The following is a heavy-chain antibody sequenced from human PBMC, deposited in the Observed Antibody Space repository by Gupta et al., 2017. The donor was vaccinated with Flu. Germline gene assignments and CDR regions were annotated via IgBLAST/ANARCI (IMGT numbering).Heavy chain of an antibody. D-gene: IGHD3-9*01. CDR2: ISSSGSTI. Sequence: EVQLVESGGGLVQPGGSLRLSCAASGFTFSSYEMNWVRQAPGKGLEWISYISSSGSTIYYADSVKGRFTISGDNAKNSLYLQMNSLRAEDTAVYYWARERADILTGYYLDYWGQGTLVTVSS. J-gene: IGHJ4*02. V-gene: IGHV3-48*03. CDR1: GFTFSSYE. CDR3: ARERADILTGYYLDY.